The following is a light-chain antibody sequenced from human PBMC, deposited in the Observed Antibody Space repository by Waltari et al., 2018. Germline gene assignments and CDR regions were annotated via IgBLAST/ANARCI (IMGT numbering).Light chain of an antibody. CDR1: QNIENY. CDR2: WAS. J-gene: IGKJ3*01. Sequence: DIVMTQSPDSLAVSLGERATINCKSSQNIENYLAWYQQRPGQAPKLLIYWASTRESGVPDRFSASGSGTDFTLTLSSLPADDLAVYYCQKYIDTPPLTFGPGTKV. CDR3: QKYIDTPPLT. V-gene: IGKV4-1*01.